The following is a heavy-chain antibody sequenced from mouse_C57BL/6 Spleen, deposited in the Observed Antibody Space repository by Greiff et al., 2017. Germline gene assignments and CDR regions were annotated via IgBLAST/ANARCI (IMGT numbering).Heavy chain of an antibody. CDR2: IYPSDSET. Sequence: QVQLQQPGAELVRPGSSVKLSCKASGYTFTSYWMDWVKQRPGQGLEWIGNIYPSDSETHYNQKFKDKATLTVDKSSSTAYMQLSSLTSEDSAVYYCATNWGVYFDYWGQGTTLTVSS. CDR3: ATNWGVYFDY. CDR1: GYTFTSYW. V-gene: IGHV1-61*01. D-gene: IGHD4-1*01. J-gene: IGHJ2*01.